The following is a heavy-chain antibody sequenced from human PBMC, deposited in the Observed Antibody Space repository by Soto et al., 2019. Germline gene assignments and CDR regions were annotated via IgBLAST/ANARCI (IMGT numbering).Heavy chain of an antibody. V-gene: IGHV1-18*01. J-gene: IGHJ4*02. CDR3: ARDNLVVPAAMLGDY. Sequence: ASVKVSCKASGYTFTSYGISWVRQAPGQGLEWMGWISAYNGNTNYAQKLQGRVTMTTDTSTSTAYMELRSLRSDDTAVYYCARDNLVVPAAMLGDYWGQGTLVTVSS. D-gene: IGHD2-2*01. CDR2: ISAYNGNT. CDR1: GYTFTSYG.